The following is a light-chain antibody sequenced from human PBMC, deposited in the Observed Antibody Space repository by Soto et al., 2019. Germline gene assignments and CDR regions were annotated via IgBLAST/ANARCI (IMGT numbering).Light chain of an antibody. CDR2: DVS. CDR1: SSDVGGSKY. V-gene: IGLV2-14*01. CDR3: GSYTIFNTMV. Sequence: QSALTQPASVSGCPGQSITISCTGTSSDVGGSKYVSWYQQPPGKAPRIIIYDVSDRPSGVSYRFSGSKSGNTASLTISGLQAEDEADYYCGSYTIFNTMVFGGGTKVTVL. J-gene: IGLJ3*02.